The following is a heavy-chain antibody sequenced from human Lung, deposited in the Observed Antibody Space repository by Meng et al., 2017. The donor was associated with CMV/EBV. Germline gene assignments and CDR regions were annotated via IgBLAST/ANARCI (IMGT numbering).Heavy chain of an antibody. V-gene: IGHV1-2*02. CDR3: ARVYCGGNCSFDY. CDR1: GYTFTGYY. Sequence: ASXXVSXKASGYTFTGYYMHWVRQAPGQGLEWMAWINVYSGGTNSAQKFQGRVALTRDTSIRTAYMELSSLRSDDTAVYYCARVYCGGNCSFDYGGQGMLVTVSA. CDR2: INVYSGGT. D-gene: IGHD2-21*01. J-gene: IGHJ4*02.